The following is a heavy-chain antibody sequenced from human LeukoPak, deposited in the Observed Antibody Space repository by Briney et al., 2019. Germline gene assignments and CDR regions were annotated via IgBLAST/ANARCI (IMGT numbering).Heavy chain of an antibody. CDR3: ARHRRLAAPSDFDS. D-gene: IGHD6-25*01. CDR1: GDSITSYY. V-gene: IGHV4-59*08. Sequence: SETLSLTCTVSGDSITSYYWSWIRQPPGKGLEWIASIYYSGSSNYNPSLKSRVTISIDTSKNQLPLELSSLTAADTAVYYCARHRRLAAPSDFDSWGQGTLVTVSS. CDR2: IYYSGSS. J-gene: IGHJ4*02.